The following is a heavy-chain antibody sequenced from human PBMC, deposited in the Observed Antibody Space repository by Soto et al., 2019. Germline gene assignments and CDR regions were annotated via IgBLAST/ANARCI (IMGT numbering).Heavy chain of an antibody. CDR3: ARDSGVGGPSGY. J-gene: IGHJ4*02. V-gene: IGHV4-31*03. D-gene: IGHD6-19*01. CDR2: IYNSGST. Sequence: QVQLQESGPGLVKPSQTLSLTCTVSGGSISSGGYYWSWIRQHPGKGLEWIGDIYNSGSTYYNPSLKCRVTISGDTSKNQFSLKRSSVTAADTAVYYCARDSGVGGPSGYWGQGTLVTVSS. CDR1: GGSISSGGYY.